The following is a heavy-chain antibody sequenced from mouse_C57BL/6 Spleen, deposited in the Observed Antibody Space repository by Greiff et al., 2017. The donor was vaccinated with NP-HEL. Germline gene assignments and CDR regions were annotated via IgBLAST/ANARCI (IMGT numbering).Heavy chain of an antibody. CDR3: ARLGGNYWYYFDY. V-gene: IGHV5-6*02. CDR1: GFTFSSYG. CDR2: ISSGGSYT. Sequence: DVMLVESGGDLVKPGGSLKLSCAASGFTFSSYGMSWVRQTPDKRLEWVATISSGGSYTYYPDSVKGRFTISRDNAKNTLYLQMSSLKSEDTAMYYCARLGGNYWYYFDYWGQGTTLTVSS. J-gene: IGHJ2*01. D-gene: IGHD2-1*01.